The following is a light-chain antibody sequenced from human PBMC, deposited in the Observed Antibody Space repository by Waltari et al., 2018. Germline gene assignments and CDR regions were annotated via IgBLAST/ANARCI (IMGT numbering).Light chain of an antibody. Sequence: DIQMTQSPSSLSASVGDTVTVTCRASKNIRTYLNWYQQKTAKAPKHLIYGASTLQRGVPSRFRGSASGTEFTLTVTNLQPDDFATYFCQQSFSSPWTFGQGTTVNI. CDR3: QQSFSSPWT. J-gene: IGKJ1*01. CDR2: GAS. CDR1: KNIRTY. V-gene: IGKV1-39*01.